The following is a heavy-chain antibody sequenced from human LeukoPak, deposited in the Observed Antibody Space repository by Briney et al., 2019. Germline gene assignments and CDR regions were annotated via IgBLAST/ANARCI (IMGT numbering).Heavy chain of an antibody. CDR2: IYSGGST. CDR1: GFTVSSNY. V-gene: IGHV3-66*02. J-gene: IGHJ4*02. Sequence: GGSLRLSCAAFGFTVSSNYMSWVRQAPGKGLEWVSVIYSGGSTYYADSVKGRFTISRDNSKNTLYLQMNSLRAEDTAVYYCARAPGWVYYFDYWGQGTLVTVSS. CDR3: ARAPGWVYYFDY. D-gene: IGHD1-26*01.